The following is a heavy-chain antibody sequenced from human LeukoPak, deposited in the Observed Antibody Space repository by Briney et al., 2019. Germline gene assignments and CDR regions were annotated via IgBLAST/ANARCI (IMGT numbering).Heavy chain of an antibody. V-gene: IGHV4-39*07. CDR3: ARDRDRRGGSYYFDS. CDR1: GGSISSSSYY. CDR2: IYYSGST. D-gene: IGHD1-26*01. J-gene: IGHJ4*02. Sequence: SETLSLTCTVSGGSISSSSYYWGWIRQPPGKGLEWIGSIYYSGSTYYNPSLKSRVTISVDTSKNQFSLKLSSVTAADTAVYYCARDRDRRGGSYYFDSWGQGTLVTVSS.